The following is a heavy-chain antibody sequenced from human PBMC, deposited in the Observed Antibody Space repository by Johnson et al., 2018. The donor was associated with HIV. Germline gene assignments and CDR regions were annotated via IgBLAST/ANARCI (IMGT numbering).Heavy chain of an antibody. Sequence: VQLVESGGGLVQPGGSLRLSCAASGFTFSSYDMHWVRQATGKGLEWVSAIGTAGDTYYPGSVKGRFTISREDAKSSLYLQMNSLRAGDTAVYYCASGMYCTFWSGYAIRWDAFAIWGQGTMVTVSS. CDR1: GFTFSSYD. V-gene: IGHV3-13*01. D-gene: IGHD3-3*01. CDR2: IGTAGDT. J-gene: IGHJ3*02. CDR3: ASGMYCTFWSGYAIRWDAFAI.